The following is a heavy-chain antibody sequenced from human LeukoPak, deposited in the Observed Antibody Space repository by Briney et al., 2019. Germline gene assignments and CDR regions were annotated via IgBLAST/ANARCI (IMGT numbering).Heavy chain of an antibody. CDR2: IHYTGAT. Sequence: TTSETLSLTCAVYGGSITGYYWSWIRQTPGRGLEWVGEIHYTGATSYNPSLKSLATISTDTSRNQFSLRLSSVTAADTAVYYCARGNILTGYCFDFWGQGALVTVSS. CDR1: GGSITGYY. CDR3: ARGNILTGYCFDF. V-gene: IGHV4-34*01. D-gene: IGHD3-9*01. J-gene: IGHJ4*02.